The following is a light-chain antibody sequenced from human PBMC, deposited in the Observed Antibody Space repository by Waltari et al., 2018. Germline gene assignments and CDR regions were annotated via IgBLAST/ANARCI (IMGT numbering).Light chain of an antibody. Sequence: QSVLTQPPSVSGAPGQRVTLSCTGSSSNIGAGYDVHWYQQIPGTAPKLLIYGNKNRPSGLPDRFSGAQSGTSASLAITGLQAEDEADYYCQSFDSSLRTSVFGGGSRLTVL. CDR2: GNK. CDR3: QSFDSSLRTSV. CDR1: SSNIGAGYD. V-gene: IGLV1-40*01. J-gene: IGLJ3*02.